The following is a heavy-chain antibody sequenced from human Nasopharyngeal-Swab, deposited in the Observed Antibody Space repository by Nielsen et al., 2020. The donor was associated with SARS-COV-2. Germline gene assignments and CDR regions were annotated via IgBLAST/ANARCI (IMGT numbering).Heavy chain of an antibody. CDR2: MNPNSETT. V-gene: IGHV1-8*01. D-gene: IGHD3-3*01. CDR1: VYTLINNY. J-gene: IGHJ6*02. Sequence: SVNVSCKPSVYTLINNYIHWVRQATGQGLEWMGWMNPNSETTGSAQKFQGRVTMTWDTSIRTVYMELSSLRSEDTAVYYCASGTYYTGMDVWGQGTTVNVS. CDR3: ASGTYYTGMDV.